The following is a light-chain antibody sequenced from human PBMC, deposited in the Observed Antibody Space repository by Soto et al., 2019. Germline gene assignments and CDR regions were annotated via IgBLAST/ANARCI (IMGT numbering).Light chain of an antibody. CDR3: QQYGNSPWT. Sequence: EIVLRQSPGTLSLSPGERATLSCRASQSVSSSYLAWYQQKPGQAPRLLIYGASSRAPGIPDRFSGSGSGTDFTLTISRLEPEDFAVYHCQQYGNSPWTFGQGTKVEFK. V-gene: IGKV3-20*01. CDR2: GAS. J-gene: IGKJ1*01. CDR1: QSVSSSY.